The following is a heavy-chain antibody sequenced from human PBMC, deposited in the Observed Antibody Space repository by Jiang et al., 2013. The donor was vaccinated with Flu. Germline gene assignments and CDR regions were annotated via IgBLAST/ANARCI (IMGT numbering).Heavy chain of an antibody. J-gene: IGHJ2*01. CDR1: GGTFSSYT. D-gene: IGHD1-26*01. CDR2: IIPILGIA. Sequence: GAEVKKPGSSVKVSCKASGGTFSSYTISWVRQAPGQGLEWMGRIIPILGIANYAQKFQGRVTITADKSTSTAYMELSSLRSEDTAVYYCARDSGEWELLGWYFDLWGRGTLVTVSS. CDR3: ARDSGEWELLGWYFDL. V-gene: IGHV1-69*04.